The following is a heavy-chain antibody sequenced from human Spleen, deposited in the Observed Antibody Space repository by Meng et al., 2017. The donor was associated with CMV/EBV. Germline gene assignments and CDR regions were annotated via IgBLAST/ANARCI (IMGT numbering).Heavy chain of an antibody. V-gene: IGHV3-30*19. CDR3: AREGAAGSLDY. CDR1: GFTFSSYG. CDR2: ISYDGSNK. Sequence: QVQLVELGGGVVQPGGPLRLSLAASGFTFSSYGMHWVRQAPGKGLEWVAVISYDGSNKYYADSVKGRFTISRDNSKNTLYLQMNSLRAEDTAVYYCAREGAAGSLDYWGQGTLVTVSS. J-gene: IGHJ4*02. D-gene: IGHD6-13*01.